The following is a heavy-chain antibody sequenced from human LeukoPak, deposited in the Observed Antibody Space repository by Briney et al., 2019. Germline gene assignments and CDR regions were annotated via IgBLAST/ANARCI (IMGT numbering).Heavy chain of an antibody. J-gene: IGHJ5*02. V-gene: IGHV4-61*03. Sequence: SETLSLTCTVSGGSVRSPDSHWSWIRQPPGKGLEWIGNVYYIGTTSYNSSLKSRVTISVDISKNHFSLEVTSVTAADTAVYFCARNTSSSPWFDPWGQGTLVTVSS. CDR3: ARNTSSSPWFDP. CDR2: VYYIGTT. D-gene: IGHD6-6*01. CDR1: GGSVRSPDSH.